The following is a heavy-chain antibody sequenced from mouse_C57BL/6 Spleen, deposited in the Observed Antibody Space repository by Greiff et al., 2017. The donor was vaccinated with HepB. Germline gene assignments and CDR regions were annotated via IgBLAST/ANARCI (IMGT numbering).Heavy chain of an antibody. CDR2: ISSGGDYI. CDR3: TREGYYGSSLLFDY. D-gene: IGHD1-1*01. Sequence: EVQWVESGEGLVKPGGSLKLSCAASGFTFSSYAMSWVRQTPEKRLEWVAYISSGGDYIYYADTVKGRFTISRDNARNTLYLQMSSLKSEDTAMYYCTREGYYGSSLLFDYWGQGTTLTVSS. CDR1: GFTFSSYA. J-gene: IGHJ2*01. V-gene: IGHV5-9-1*02.